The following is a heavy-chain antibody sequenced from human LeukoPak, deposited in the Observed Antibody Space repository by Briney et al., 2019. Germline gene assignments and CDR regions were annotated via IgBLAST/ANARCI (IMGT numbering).Heavy chain of an antibody. Sequence: KSSETLSLTCTVSGGSISSYYWSWIRQPPGKGLEWIGYIYYSGSTNYNPSLKSRVTISVDTSKNQFSLKLSSVTAADTAVYYCARGRITRYFDWLLAFFDYWSQGTLVTVSS. CDR1: GGSISSYY. V-gene: IGHV4-59*01. J-gene: IGHJ4*02. CDR3: ARGRITRYFDWLLAFFDY. CDR2: IYYSGST. D-gene: IGHD3-9*01.